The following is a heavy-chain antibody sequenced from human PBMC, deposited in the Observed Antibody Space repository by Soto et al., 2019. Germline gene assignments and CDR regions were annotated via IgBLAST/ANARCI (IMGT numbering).Heavy chain of an antibody. Sequence: PGGSLRLSCAASGFTFSTYWMHWVRQAQGKGLVWVSRINGDGTSTGYADSVKGRFTISRDNARNTLYLQMNSLRADDTAVYYCARAPYPVFDCWGRGTLVTVSS. J-gene: IGHJ4*02. CDR1: GFTFSTYW. V-gene: IGHV3-74*01. CDR2: INGDGTST. CDR3: ARAPYPVFDC.